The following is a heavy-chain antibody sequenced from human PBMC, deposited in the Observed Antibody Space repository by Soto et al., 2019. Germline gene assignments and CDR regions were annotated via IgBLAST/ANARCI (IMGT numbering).Heavy chain of an antibody. J-gene: IGHJ6*02. V-gene: IGHV1-2*04. D-gene: IGHD3-10*01. CDR1: GYTVYVSL. CDR3: ARDTRIMWFGETPLSWNYGMDV. Sequence: SVEVPCKSSGYTVYVSLLHGVLQAPGQGLEWMGWINPNGGGTNYAQKFQDWITMTRDTSISTAYMELSRRRSDDTAVYYCARDTRIMWFGETPLSWNYGMDVWGQGTTVTVSS. CDR2: INPNGGGT.